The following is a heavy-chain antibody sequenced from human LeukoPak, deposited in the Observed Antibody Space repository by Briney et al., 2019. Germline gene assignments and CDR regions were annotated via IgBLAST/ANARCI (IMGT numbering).Heavy chain of an antibody. Sequence: SETLSLTCTVSGGSISSGSYYWSWIRQPAGKGLEWIGRIYTSGSTNYNPSLKSRVTISVDTSMNQFSLKLSSVTAADTAVYYCARSAASPRYFDYWGQGTLVTVSS. D-gene: IGHD2-15*01. CDR3: ARSAASPRYFDY. CDR1: GGSISSGSYY. CDR2: IYTSGST. J-gene: IGHJ4*02. V-gene: IGHV4-61*02.